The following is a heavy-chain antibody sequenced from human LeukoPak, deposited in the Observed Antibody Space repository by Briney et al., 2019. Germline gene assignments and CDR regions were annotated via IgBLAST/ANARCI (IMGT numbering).Heavy chain of an antibody. CDR1: GVSISNYY. CDR3: ARLRDYGSSDN. J-gene: IGHJ4*02. Sequence: SETLSLTCTVSGVSISNYYWSWVRQPPGKGLEWIGYIYYSGTTNYNPSLKRQITISVDTSKNQFSLKLSSVTAADTAVYYCARLRDYGSSDNWGQGTLVTVSS. D-gene: IGHD4-17*01. CDR2: IYYSGTT. V-gene: IGHV4-59*01.